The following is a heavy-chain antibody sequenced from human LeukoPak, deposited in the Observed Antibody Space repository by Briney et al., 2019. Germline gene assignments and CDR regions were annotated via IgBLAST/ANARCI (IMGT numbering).Heavy chain of an antibody. J-gene: IGHJ4*02. CDR2: INYYGSP. CDR1: GASFSSSSYY. CDR3: ARLVGIADYFDY. D-gene: IGHD1-26*01. Sequence: SEALSLTRSVSGASFSSSSYYWGWIRQPPGEGLEWIGSINYYGSPHYNPSLKSRVTISVDTSKNQFSLKLSSVTAANTAVYYCARLVGIADYFDYWGQGSLDTVCS. V-gene: IGHV4-39*01.